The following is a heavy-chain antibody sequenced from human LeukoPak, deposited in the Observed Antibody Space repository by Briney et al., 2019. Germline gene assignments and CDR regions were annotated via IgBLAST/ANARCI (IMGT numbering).Heavy chain of an antibody. Sequence: SETLSLTCAVYGGSLSGYYWSWIRQPPGKGLEWIGKINHSGTTNYNPSLANRVTISIDTSKNQFSLKLSSVTAADTATYYCARRNYGSSLYYWDWFDPWGQGTLVTVSS. V-gene: IGHV4-34*01. CDR2: INHSGTT. J-gene: IGHJ5*02. CDR1: GGSLSGYY. D-gene: IGHD6-13*01. CDR3: ARRNYGSSLYYWDWFDP.